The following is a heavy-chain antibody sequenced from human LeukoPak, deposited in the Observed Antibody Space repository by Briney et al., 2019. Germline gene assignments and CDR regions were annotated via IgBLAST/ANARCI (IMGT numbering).Heavy chain of an antibody. V-gene: IGHV3-23*01. D-gene: IGHD3-10*01. CDR1: GFTFSSDA. J-gene: IGHJ6*02. CDR3: AKELRITMVRGVSYGMDV. CDR2: ISGSGGSR. Sequence: PRGSLRLSCAASGFTFSSDAMSWVRQAPGKGLEWVSAISGSGGSRYYADSVKGRFTISRDNSKNTLYLQMNSLRAEDTAVYYCAKELRITMVRGVSYGMDVWGQGTTVTVSS.